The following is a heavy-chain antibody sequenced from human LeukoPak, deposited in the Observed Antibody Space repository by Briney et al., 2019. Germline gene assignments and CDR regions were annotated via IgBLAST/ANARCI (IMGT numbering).Heavy chain of an antibody. CDR3: AKDQVITFGGVIEIYYFDY. V-gene: IGHV3-23*01. CDR2: ISGSGGST. J-gene: IGHJ4*02. Sequence: GGSLRLSCAASGFTFSSYAMSWVRQAPGKGLEWVSVISGSGGSTYYADSVKGRFTISRDNSKNTLYLQMNSLRAEDTAVYYCAKDQVITFGGVIEIYYFDYWGQGTLVTVSS. CDR1: GFTFSSYA. D-gene: IGHD3-16*02.